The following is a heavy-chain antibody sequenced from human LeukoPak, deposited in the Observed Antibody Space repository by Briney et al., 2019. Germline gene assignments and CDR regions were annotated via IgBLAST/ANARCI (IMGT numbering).Heavy chain of an antibody. CDR1: GFTFSSYE. D-gene: IGHD3-10*02. CDR2: ISSSGSTI. CDR3: AELGITMIGGV. V-gene: IGHV3-48*03. Sequence: GGSLRLSCAASGFTFSSYEMNRVRQAPGKGLEWVSYISSSGSTIYYADSVKGRFTISRDNAKNSLYLQMNSLGAEDTAVYYCAELGITMIGGVWGKGTTVTISS. J-gene: IGHJ6*04.